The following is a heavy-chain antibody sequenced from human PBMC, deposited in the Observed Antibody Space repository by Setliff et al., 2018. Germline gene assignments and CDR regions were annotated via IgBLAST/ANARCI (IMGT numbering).Heavy chain of an antibody. CDR3: ARHDARGYYYYMDV. CDR1: GGSISSSDFY. CDR2: IYYSGTT. Sequence: PSETLSLTCTVSGGSISSSDFYWGWIRQPPGKGLEWIGSIYYSGTTYYNPSLKSPVTISIDTSKNQFSLKLSSATAADTAIYYCARHDARGYYYYMDVWGEGTTVTVSS. D-gene: IGHD3-10*01. J-gene: IGHJ6*03. V-gene: IGHV4-39*01.